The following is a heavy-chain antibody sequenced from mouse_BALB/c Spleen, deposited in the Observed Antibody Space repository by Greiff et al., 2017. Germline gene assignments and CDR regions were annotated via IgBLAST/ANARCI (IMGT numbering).Heavy chain of an antibody. CDR3: ARDPGYSVYYAMDY. V-gene: IGHV7-3*02. CDR2: IRNKANGYHT. J-gene: IGHJ4*01. CDR1: GFTFTDYY. Sequence: DVMLVESGGGLVQPGGSLRLSCATSGFTFTDYYMSWVRQPPGKALEWFGFIRNKANGYHTDYSSSVKGRFTISSANAQSILYLQMNTLRAEDSATDYCARDPGYSVYYAMDYWGQGTSVTVSA. D-gene: IGHD2-3*01.